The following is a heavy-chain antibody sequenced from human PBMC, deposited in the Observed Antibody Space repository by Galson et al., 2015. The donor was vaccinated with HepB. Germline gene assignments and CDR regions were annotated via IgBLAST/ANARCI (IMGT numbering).Heavy chain of an antibody. CDR2: ISSTDNTI. CDR1: GFTFSAYA. CDR3: AKDLSSVKGMDV. Sequence: SLRLSCAASGFTFSAYAMNWFRQAPGRGLEWLSYISSTDNTIYYADSVKGRFTISRDNAHNSLSLQMNNLRDDDTAIYYCAKDLSSVKGMDVWGQGTTVTVSS. D-gene: IGHD4-17*01. J-gene: IGHJ6*02. V-gene: IGHV3-48*02.